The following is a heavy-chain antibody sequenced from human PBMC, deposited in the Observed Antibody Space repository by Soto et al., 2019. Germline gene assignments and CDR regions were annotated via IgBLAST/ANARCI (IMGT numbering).Heavy chain of an antibody. CDR3: ARGTWYYYDSWSSPFDY. CDR1: GGSISSGGYY. Sequence: SETLSLTCTVSGGSISSGGYYWSWIRQHPGKGLEWIGYIYYSGSTYYNLSLKSRVTISVDTSKNQFSLKLSSVTAADTAVYYCARGTWYYYDSWSSPFDYWGQGTLVTVSS. CDR2: IYYSGST. D-gene: IGHD3-10*01. J-gene: IGHJ4*02. V-gene: IGHV4-31*03.